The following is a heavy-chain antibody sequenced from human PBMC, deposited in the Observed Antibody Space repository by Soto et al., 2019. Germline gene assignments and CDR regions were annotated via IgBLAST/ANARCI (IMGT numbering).Heavy chain of an antibody. CDR1: GFTFSSYG. J-gene: IGHJ4*02. V-gene: IGHV3-33*01. CDR3: ARAELVGAIYDFFDY. Sequence: QVQLVESGGGVVQPGRSLRLSCAASGFTFSSYGMHWVRQAPGKGLEWVAVIWDDGSNKYYADSVKGRFTISRDNSKNKLYLQMNSLRAEDTAVYYCARAELVGAIYDFFDYWGQGTLVTVSS. D-gene: IGHD1-26*01. CDR2: IWDDGSNK.